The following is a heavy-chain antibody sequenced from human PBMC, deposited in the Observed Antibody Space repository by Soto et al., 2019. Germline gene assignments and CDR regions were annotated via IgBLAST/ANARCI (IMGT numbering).Heavy chain of an antibody. CDR1: GGSISSGGCF. D-gene: IGHD4-4*01. CDR3: ARGPDHSKVDY. CDR2: IYHSGST. Sequence: SETLSLTCAVSGGSISSGGCFWSWIRQPPGKGLEWIGYIYHSGSTYYNPSLKSRLIISVDTSKNQFSLKLSSVTAADTAMYYCARGPDHSKVDYWGQGTLVTVSS. V-gene: IGHV4-30-2*01. J-gene: IGHJ4*02.